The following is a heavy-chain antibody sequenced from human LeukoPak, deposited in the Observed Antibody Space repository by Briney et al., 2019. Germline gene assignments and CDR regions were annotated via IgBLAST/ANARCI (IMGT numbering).Heavy chain of an antibody. D-gene: IGHD3-3*01. CDR2: ISYDGSNK. CDR1: GFTFSSYA. Sequence: GGSLRLSCAASGFTFSSYAMHWVRQAPGKGLEWVAVISYDGSNKYYADSVKGRFTISRDNSKNTLYLQMNSLRAEDTAVYYCARAGPRRAIFGVVTTIDAFDIWGQGTMVTVSS. CDR3: ARAGPRRAIFGVVTTIDAFDI. V-gene: IGHV3-30-3*01. J-gene: IGHJ3*02.